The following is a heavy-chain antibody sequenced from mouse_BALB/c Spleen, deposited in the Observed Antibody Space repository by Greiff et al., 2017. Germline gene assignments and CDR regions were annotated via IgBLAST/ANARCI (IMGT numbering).Heavy chain of an antibody. J-gene: IGHJ4*01. CDR1: GYTFSSYW. D-gene: IGHD1-1*02. Sequence: QVQLQQSGAELMKPGASVKISCKATGYTFSSYWIEWVKQRPGHGLEWIGEILPGSGSTNDNEKFKGKATFTADTSSNTAYMQLSSLTSEDSAVYYCASGNYAMDYWGQGTSVTVSS. CDR3: ASGNYAMDY. CDR2: ILPGSGST. V-gene: IGHV1-9*01.